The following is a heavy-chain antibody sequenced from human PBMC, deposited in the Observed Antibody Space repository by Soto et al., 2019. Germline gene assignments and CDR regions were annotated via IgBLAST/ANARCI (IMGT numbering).Heavy chain of an antibody. Sequence: TLSLTCTVSGGSVSSGDYYWSWIRQPPGKGLEWIGYIYYSGNTNYNPSLKSRVIISVDTSKNLFSLKLTSVTAADTAVYYCARIPVDTSMIYWLDPWGQGTLVTVSS. D-gene: IGHD5-18*01. CDR3: ARIPVDTSMIYWLDP. V-gene: IGHV4-61*08. CDR1: GGSVSSGDYY. CDR2: IYYSGNT. J-gene: IGHJ5*02.